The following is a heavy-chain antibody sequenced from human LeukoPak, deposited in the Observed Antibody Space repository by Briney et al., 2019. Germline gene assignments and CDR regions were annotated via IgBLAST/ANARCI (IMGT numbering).Heavy chain of an antibody. Sequence: GSSVKVSCKASGGTFSSYAISWVRQAPGQGLEWMGGIIQQTTHRSSRAESTSTAYMELSSLRSEDTAVYYCARAPDMAVAGVYFDYWGQGTLVTVSS. D-gene: IGHD2-21*01. CDR2: IIQ. CDR1: GGTFSSYA. V-gene: IGHV1-69*01. CDR3: ARAPDMAVAGVYFDY. J-gene: IGHJ4*02.